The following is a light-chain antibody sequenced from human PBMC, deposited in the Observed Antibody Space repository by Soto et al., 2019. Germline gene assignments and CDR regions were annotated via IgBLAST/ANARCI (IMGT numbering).Light chain of an antibody. CDR2: DAS. V-gene: IGKV1-5*01. Sequence: DIQMTQSPPTLSASVGDRVTITCLASQSISRWLAWYQQRPGKAPKLLIYDASTLESGVPSRFSGSGSGTEFTLTISSLQPDDFATYYCQQYNSYSPWTFSQGTKVDIK. CDR1: QSISRW. J-gene: IGKJ1*01. CDR3: QQYNSYSPWT.